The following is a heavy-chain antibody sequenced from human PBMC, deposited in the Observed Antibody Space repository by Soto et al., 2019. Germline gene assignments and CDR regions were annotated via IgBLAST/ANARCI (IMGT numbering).Heavy chain of an antibody. V-gene: IGHV4-30-2*01. CDR3: ARESTIFGVAKGMDV. D-gene: IGHD3-3*01. CDR1: GGSISTVGYS. CDR2: IFHTGST. J-gene: IGHJ6*02. Sequence: SETLSLTCVVSGGSISTVGYSWSWIRQPPGKGLEWIGYIFHTGSTNYNPSLRSRVTISVDRSKNQFSLKLSPVTAADTALYYCARESTIFGVAKGMDVWGRGTTVTVSS.